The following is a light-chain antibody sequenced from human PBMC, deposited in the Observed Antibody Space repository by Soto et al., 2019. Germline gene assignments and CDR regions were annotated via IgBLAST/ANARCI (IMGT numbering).Light chain of an antibody. CDR3: QQTDHFPHT. V-gene: IGKV1-12*01. J-gene: IGKJ2*01. CDR1: QGISNW. CDR2: DSS. Sequence: DVQMTQSPSSVSASIGDTVTITCRASQGISNWLAWYQQKPGKAPNLLVYDSSNLQSGVPSRFSGSGSGTDFSLTISSLQPEDFATYYCQQTDHFPHTFGQGTKVDI.